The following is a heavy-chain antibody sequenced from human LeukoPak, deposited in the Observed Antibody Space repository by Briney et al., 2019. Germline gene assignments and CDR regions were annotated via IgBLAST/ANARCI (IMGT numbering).Heavy chain of an antibody. D-gene: IGHD2-15*01. CDR2: INWNGGST. CDR3: ARDLPGYCSGGSCYFDY. CDR1: GFTFDDYG. J-gene: IGHJ4*02. Sequence: GGSLRLSCAASGFTFDDYGMSWVRQAPGKGLKWVSGINWNGGSTGYADSVKGRFTISRDNAKNSLYLQMNSLRAEDTALYYCARDLPGYCSGGSCYFDYWGQGTLVTVSS. V-gene: IGHV3-20*04.